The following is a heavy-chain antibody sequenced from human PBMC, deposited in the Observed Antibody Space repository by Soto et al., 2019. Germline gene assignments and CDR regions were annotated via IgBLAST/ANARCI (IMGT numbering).Heavy chain of an antibody. CDR2: IKSKGGGETT. V-gene: IGHV3-15*01. Sequence: EGQLVESGGRLVEPGGSLRLSCAASGFNFSVAWMNWVRQAPGKGLEWLGRIKSKGGGETTEYVAFVKGRFTISRDDSKNTLYLQMNSLKSEDTAVYYCTKVLALPTTDACEIWGQGTMVTVSS. D-gene: IGHD3-3*02. J-gene: IGHJ3*02. CDR3: TKVLALPTTDACEI. CDR1: GFNFSVAW.